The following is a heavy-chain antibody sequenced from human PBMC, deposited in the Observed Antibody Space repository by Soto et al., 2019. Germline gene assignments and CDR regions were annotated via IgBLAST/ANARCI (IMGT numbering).Heavy chain of an antibody. CDR1: GGSISSSSYY. J-gene: IGHJ4*02. V-gene: IGHV4-39*01. D-gene: IGHD6-13*01. CDR3: ASLSAIAAAGNREGF. Sequence: QLQLQESGPGLVKPSETLSLTCTVSGGSISSSSYYWGWIRQPPGKGLEWIGSIYYSGSTYYNPSLKSRVTISVDTSKNQFSLKLSSVTAAATAVYYCASLSAIAAAGNREGFWGQGTLVTVSS. CDR2: IYYSGST.